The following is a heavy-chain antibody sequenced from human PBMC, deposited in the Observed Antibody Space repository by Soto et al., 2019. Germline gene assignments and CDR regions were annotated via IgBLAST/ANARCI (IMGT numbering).Heavy chain of an antibody. CDR3: ARAGRSGYYYYYGMDV. V-gene: IGHV4-59*01. CDR1: GGSISGYY. CDR2: IYESGSS. Sequence: SETLSLTCTVSGGSISGYYWSWIRQPPGNGLEWIGYIYESGSSNYNPSLKSRVSMSVDTSKNQFSLNLNSVTAADTAVYFCARAGRSGYYYYYGMDVWGLGTTVTVSS. D-gene: IGHD3-10*01. J-gene: IGHJ6*02.